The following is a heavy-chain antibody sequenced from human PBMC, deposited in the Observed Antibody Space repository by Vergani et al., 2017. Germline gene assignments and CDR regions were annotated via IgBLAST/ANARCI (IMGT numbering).Heavy chain of an antibody. CDR2: LSASDRRT. CDR3: AKVGRSEVAGTFGDFDI. CDR1: GFTFIMHA. D-gene: IGHD6-19*01. V-gene: IGHV3-23*04. Sequence: VQLVESGGGLVQPGTSLRLSCAASGFTFIMHAMSLVRQAPGKGLEWVSTLSASDRRTHYADSVKCRFTISRDISKNTLFLHMNSLRPQDTAVYYCAKVGRSEVAGTFGDFDIWGQGTMVIVSS. J-gene: IGHJ3*02.